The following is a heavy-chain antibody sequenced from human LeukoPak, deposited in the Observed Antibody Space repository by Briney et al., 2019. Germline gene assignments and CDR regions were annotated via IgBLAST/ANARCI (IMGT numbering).Heavy chain of an antibody. V-gene: IGHV7-4-1*02. CDR2: INTNTGNP. CDR1: GYAFTSYG. J-gene: IGHJ6*03. CDR3: ARVGVPHFYYYMDV. Sequence: ASVKVSCKASGYAFTSYGVNWVRQAPGQGLEWMGWINTNTGNPTYARGFTGRFVFSLDTSVSTAYLQITSLKAEDTAVYYCARVGVPHFYYYMDVWGKGTTVTVSS.